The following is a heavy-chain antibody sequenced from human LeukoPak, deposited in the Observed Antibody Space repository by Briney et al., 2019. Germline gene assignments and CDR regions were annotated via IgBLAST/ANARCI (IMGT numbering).Heavy chain of an antibody. D-gene: IGHD6-19*01. CDR1: GYSISSGYY. J-gene: IGHJ4*02. Sequence: SETLSLTCTVSGYSISSGYYWGWIRQPPGKGLEWIGSIYYSGSTYYNPSLKSRVTISVDTSKNQFSLKLSSVTAADTAVYYCARQAWSAAVDFDYWGQGTLVTVSS. CDR2: IYYSGST. CDR3: ARQAWSAAVDFDY. V-gene: IGHV4-38-2*02.